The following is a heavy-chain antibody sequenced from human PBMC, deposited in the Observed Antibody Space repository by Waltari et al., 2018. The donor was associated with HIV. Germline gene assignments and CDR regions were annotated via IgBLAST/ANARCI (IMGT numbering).Heavy chain of an antibody. CDR2: SRSKAYGGTT. CDR1: GFTFGDYA. J-gene: IGHJ6*02. V-gene: IGHV3-49*03. D-gene: IGHD6-13*01. CDR3: TRELEQQQKNYYYYGMDV. Sequence: EVQLVESGGGLVQPGRSLRLSCTASGFTFGDYAMSWFRQAPGKGVVWVGFSRSKAYGGTTEYAASVKGRFTIARDDSKSIAYLQMNSLKTEDTAVYYCTRELEQQQKNYYYYGMDVWGQGPTVTVSS.